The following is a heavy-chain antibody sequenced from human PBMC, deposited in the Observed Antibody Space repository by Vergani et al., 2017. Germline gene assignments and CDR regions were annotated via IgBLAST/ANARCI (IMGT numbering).Heavy chain of an antibody. V-gene: IGHV3-33*01. Sequence: VQLVESGGGLVQPGGSLRLSCTPSSFKLGDYGMHWVRQAPGRGLEWVSMTWYEGNNNYYADSVKGRFTISKDISKNTLYLQMNSLRGDDTAVYYCARETGDTPSSLDYWGQGTLVTVSS. CDR1: SFKLGDYG. D-gene: IGHD1-1*01. J-gene: IGHJ4*02. CDR3: ARETGDTPSSLDY. CDR2: TWYEGNNN.